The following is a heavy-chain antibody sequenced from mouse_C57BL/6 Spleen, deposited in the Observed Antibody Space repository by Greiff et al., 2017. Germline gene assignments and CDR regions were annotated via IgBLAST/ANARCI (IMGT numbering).Heavy chain of an antibody. CDR3: AERYDYDAMDY. J-gene: IGHJ4*01. V-gene: IGHV5-17*01. CDR2: ISSGSSTI. Sequence: EVKVVESGGGLVKPGGSLKLSCAASGFTFSDYGMHWVRQAPEKGLEWVAYISSGSSTIYYADTVKGRFTISRDNAKNTLFLQMTSLRSEDTAMYYCAERYDYDAMDYWGQGTSVTVSS. CDR1: GFTFSDYG.